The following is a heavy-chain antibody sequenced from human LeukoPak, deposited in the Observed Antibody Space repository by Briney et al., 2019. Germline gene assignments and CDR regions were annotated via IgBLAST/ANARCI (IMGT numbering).Heavy chain of an antibody. CDR1: GFTFSSYW. J-gene: IGHJ3*02. CDR2: IKQDGSEK. Sequence: PGGSLRLSCAASGFTFSSYWMSWVRQAPGKGLEWVANIKQDGSEKYYVDSVKGRFTISRDNAKNSLYLQMNSLRAEDTAVYYCAREFCGGDCYSGSVGQQTQLRHAFDIWGQGTMVTVSS. CDR3: AREFCGGDCYSGSVGQQTQLRHAFDI. V-gene: IGHV3-7*03. D-gene: IGHD2-21*02.